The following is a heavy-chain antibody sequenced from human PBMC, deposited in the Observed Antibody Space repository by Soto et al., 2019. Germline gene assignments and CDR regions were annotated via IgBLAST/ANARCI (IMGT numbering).Heavy chain of an antibody. D-gene: IGHD6-19*01. CDR2: IYYSGSA. J-gene: IGHJ4*02. Sequence: SETLSLTCTVSGGSISSGTYFWGWIRQPPGKGLEWIGSIYYSGSAYYNPSLKSRVTISLDTSNNQFSLKLSSVTAADTALYYCARRSPVPGFFDYWGKGTLVTVSS. CDR1: GGSISSGTYF. CDR3: ARRSPVPGFFDY. V-gene: IGHV4-39*01.